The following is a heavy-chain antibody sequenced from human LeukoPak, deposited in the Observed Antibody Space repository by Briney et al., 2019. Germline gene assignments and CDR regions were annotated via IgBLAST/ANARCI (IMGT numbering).Heavy chain of an antibody. CDR3: AKARGTTGWLPYFDY. J-gene: IGHJ4*02. D-gene: IGHD6-19*01. V-gene: IGHV3-23*01. CDR2: VNDGGDNT. CDR1: GFTFSSYA. Sequence: GGSLRLSCSASGFTFSSYAMSWVRQAPGKGLEWVSSVNDGGDNTYYADYLRGRFTVSRDNSRNTLWLQMNSLRAEDTAIYYCAKARGTTGWLPYFDYWGQGALVIVSS.